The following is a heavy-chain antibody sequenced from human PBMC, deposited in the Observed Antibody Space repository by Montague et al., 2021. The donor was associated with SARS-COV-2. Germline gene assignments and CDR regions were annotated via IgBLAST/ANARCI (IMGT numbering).Heavy chain of an antibody. D-gene: IGHD2-15*01. CDR3: ARGLLKRLGY. V-gene: IGHV4-34*01. J-gene: IGHJ4*02. CDR1: GGSFNGYH. Sequence: SETLSLTCAVYGGSFNGYHWNWIRQRPGKGLEWIGEINHSGSTNYNQSLTSRVTISVDTSKTQFSLKLTSVTDADTAVYYCARGLLKRLGYWGQGTLVTVSS. CDR2: INHSGST.